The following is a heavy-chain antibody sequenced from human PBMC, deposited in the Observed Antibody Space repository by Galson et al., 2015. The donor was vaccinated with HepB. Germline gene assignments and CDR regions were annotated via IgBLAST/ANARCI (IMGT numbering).Heavy chain of an antibody. Sequence: SLRLSCAASGFTFSSYGMHWVRQAPGKGLEWVAVIWYDGSNKYYADSVKGRFTISRDNSKNTLYLQMNSLRAEDTAVYYCARDGRYSSSWWDYWGQGTLVTVSS. CDR3: ARDGRYSSSWWDY. D-gene: IGHD6-13*01. J-gene: IGHJ4*02. CDR2: IWYDGSNK. V-gene: IGHV3-33*08. CDR1: GFTFSSYG.